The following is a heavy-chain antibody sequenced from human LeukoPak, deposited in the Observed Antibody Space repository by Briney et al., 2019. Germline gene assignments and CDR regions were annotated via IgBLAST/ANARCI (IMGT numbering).Heavy chain of an antibody. CDR2: FSGSGGST. CDR1: RFPFSSYR. Sequence: HSGGSLRLFCGASRFPFSSYRMNWVPQAPGKGREWVSAFSGSGGSTYYADSVKGRFTIPRDNSKHTLYLQMNSLRASDRGVFYIVPKQYYDSLTGYFGYWGQGTLVTVSS. CDR3: VPKQYYDSLTGYFGY. V-gene: IGHV3-23*01. D-gene: IGHD3-9*01. J-gene: IGHJ4*02.